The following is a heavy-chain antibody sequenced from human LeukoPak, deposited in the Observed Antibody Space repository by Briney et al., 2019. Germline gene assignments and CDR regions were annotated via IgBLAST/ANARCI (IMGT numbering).Heavy chain of an antibody. CDR2: IYYSGST. CDR1: GGSISSYY. D-gene: IGHD2-21*02. J-gene: IGHJ4*02. CDR3: ARYGDSKDYFDY. Sequence: SETLSLTCTVSGGSISSYYWSWIRQPPGKGLEWIGYIYYSGSTNYNPSLKSRVTISVDTSKNQFSLKLSSVTAADTAVYYCARYGDSKDYFDYWGQGTLVTVSS. V-gene: IGHV4-59*01.